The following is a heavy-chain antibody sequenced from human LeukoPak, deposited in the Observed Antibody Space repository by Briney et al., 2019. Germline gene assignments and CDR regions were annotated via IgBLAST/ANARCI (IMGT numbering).Heavy chain of an antibody. D-gene: IGHD2-2*01. V-gene: IGHV3-11*01. CDR1: GFTFSDYY. CDR2: ISSSGSTI. CDR3: AKAFTPVVVPAVLWFDP. Sequence: GGSLRLSCAASGFTFSDYYMSWIRQAPGKGLEWVSYISSSGSTIYYADSVKGRFTISRDNAKNSLYLQMNSLRAEDTAVYYCAKAFTPVVVPAVLWFDPWGQGTLVTVSS. J-gene: IGHJ5*02.